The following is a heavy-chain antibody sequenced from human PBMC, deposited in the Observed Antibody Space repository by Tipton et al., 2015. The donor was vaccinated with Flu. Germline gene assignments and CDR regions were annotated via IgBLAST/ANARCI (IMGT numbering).Heavy chain of an antibody. Sequence: SLRLSCAASGFSLTDYYMSWVRQAPGKGLEWVAFTRNDGSNEHYADSVKGRFTISRDNSKNTLYLQMNSLRPEDTAVYYCAKLVRGGYWYFDLWGRGTLVTVSS. V-gene: IGHV3-30*02. D-gene: IGHD2-8*02. CDR2: TRNDGSNE. CDR3: AKLVRGGYWYFDL. CDR1: GFSLTDYY. J-gene: IGHJ2*01.